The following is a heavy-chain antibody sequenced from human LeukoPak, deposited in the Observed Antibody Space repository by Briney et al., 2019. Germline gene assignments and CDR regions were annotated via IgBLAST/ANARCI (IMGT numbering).Heavy chain of an antibody. J-gene: IGHJ4*02. CDR2: ISYDGSNK. CDR1: GFTFSSYG. V-gene: IGHV3-30*18. D-gene: IGHD3-9*01. Sequence: TGGSLRLSCAASGFTFSSYGIHWVRQAPGKGLEWVAVISYDGSNKYYADSVKGRFTISRDNSKNTLYLQMNSLRAEDTAVYYCAKDRYYDILTGYYGLDYWGQGTLVTVSS. CDR3: AKDRYYDILTGYYGLDY.